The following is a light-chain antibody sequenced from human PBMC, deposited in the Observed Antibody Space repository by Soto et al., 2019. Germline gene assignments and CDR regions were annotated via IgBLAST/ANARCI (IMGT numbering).Light chain of an antibody. Sequence: QSALTQPASVSGSPGQSITISCTGTASDVGTYNPVSWYQQHPGKAPKLMIYEGNNRPSGISNRFSGSKSGNAASLTISGLQAEDEADYYCCSYTGSSTFVVFGGGTKLTVL. CDR3: CSYTGSSTFVV. J-gene: IGLJ3*02. CDR2: EGN. CDR1: ASDVGTYNP. V-gene: IGLV2-23*03.